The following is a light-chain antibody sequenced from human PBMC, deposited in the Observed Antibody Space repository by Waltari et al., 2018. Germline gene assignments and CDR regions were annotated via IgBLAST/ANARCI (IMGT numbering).Light chain of an antibody. J-gene: IGKJ2*01. CDR3: QQYGSSILYT. CDR1: QSLTKRY. CDR2: GAS. V-gene: IGKV3-20*01. Sequence: EVVLTQSPATLSWSPGESATLSCRASQSLTKRYLAWYQQKPGQAPRLLIYGASSRAAGIPDRFSGSGSGTDFTLIISRLEPDDFAVYYCQQYGSSILYTFGQGTKLEIK.